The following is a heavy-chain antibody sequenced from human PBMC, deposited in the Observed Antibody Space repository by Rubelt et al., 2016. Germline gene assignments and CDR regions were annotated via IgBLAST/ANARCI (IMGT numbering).Heavy chain of an antibody. V-gene: IGHV4-39*07. CDR1: GGSMSGSSHY. Sequence: QLQLQESGPGLVKPSEILSLTCTVSGGSMSGSSHYWAWIRQPPGKGLEWIGTIYYRGNTYYNPSLKSRVTMSVDTSKKQFALKLGSVTAADTAVYYCARDSDIKWFYAWGQGTLVTVSS. CDR2: IYYRGNT. J-gene: IGHJ5*02. D-gene: IGHD6-25*01. CDR3: ARDSDIKWFYA.